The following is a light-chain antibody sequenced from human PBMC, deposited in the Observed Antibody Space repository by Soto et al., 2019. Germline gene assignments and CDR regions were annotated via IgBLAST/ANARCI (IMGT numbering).Light chain of an antibody. J-gene: IGLJ1*01. Sequence: QSALTQPASASGYPGQSITISCTGTSSDVGGYNYVSWYQLHPGKAPKLILYEVTNRPSGVSDRFSGSKSGNTASLTISGLQAEDEADYYCSSYTSSTAYVFGTGTKVTVL. V-gene: IGLV2-14*01. CDR3: SSYTSSTAYV. CDR2: EVT. CDR1: SSDVGGYNY.